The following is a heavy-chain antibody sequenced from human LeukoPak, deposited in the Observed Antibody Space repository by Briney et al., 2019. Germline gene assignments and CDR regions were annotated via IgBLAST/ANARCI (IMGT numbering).Heavy chain of an antibody. Sequence: SEALSLTCTVSGVSTSSYYWSWIRPPPGKGLEWIGYIDYTGSTKYNPSLKSRVTILLDTSRNQISLKLSSVTAADTAVYYCAKHSGSSWFDCWGQGTLVTVSS. CDR2: IDYTGST. V-gene: IGHV4-59*08. J-gene: IGHJ4*02. CDR3: AKHSGSSWFDC. D-gene: IGHD6-13*01. CDR1: GVSTSSYY.